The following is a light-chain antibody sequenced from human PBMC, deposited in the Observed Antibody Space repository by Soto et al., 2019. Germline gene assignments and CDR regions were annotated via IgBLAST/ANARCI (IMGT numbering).Light chain of an antibody. CDR1: SSDFGTYNL. CDR2: EVI. V-gene: IGLV2-23*02. CDR3: CSHGGIGTTWV. J-gene: IGLJ3*02. Sequence: QSVLTQPASVSGSPGQSITISCTATSSDFGTYNLVSWFQQHPDKAPKLIIYEVIKRPSGVSNRFSGSISGNTTSLTVSGLQAEDEATYFCCSHGGIGTTWVFGGGTQLTVL.